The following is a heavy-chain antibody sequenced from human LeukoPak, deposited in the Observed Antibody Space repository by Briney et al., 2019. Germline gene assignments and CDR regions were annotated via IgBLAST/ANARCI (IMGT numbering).Heavy chain of an antibody. V-gene: IGHV1-2*02. D-gene: IGHD3-3*01. CDR1: GYTFTGYY. CDR2: INPNSGGT. J-gene: IGHJ5*02. CDR3: ARSIQTIFGVVIIGGFGVAGSNWFDP. Sequence: ASVKVSCKASGYTFTGYYMHWVRQAPGQGLEWMGWINPNSGGTNYAQKFQGRVTMTRDTSISTAYMELSRLRSDDTAVYYCARSIQTIFGVVIIGGFGVAGSNWFDPWGQGTLVTVSS.